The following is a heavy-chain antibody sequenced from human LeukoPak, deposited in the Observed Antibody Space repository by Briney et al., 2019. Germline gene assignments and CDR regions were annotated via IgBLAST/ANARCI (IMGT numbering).Heavy chain of an antibody. CDR2: IYHSGST. V-gene: IGHV4-4*02. CDR1: GGSISSSNW. Sequence: SGTLSLTCAVSGGSISSSNWWSRVRQPPGKGLEWIGEIYHSGSTNYNPSLKSRVTISVDKSKNQFSLNLSSVTASDTAIYYCASTKLGYSSGWHWGQGTLVTVSS. J-gene: IGHJ4*02. D-gene: IGHD6-19*01. CDR3: ASTKLGYSSGWH.